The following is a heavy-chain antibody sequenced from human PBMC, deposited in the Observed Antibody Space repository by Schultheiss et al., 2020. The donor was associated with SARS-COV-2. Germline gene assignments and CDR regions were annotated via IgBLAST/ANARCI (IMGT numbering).Heavy chain of an antibody. CDR3: VRPTGYSYGSHDAFDI. J-gene: IGHJ3*02. CDR2: ISGSGGST. D-gene: IGHD5-18*01. Sequence: GESLKISCSASGFTFSSYAMHWVRQAPGKGLEWVSAISGSGGSTYYADSVKGRFTISRDNSKNTLYLQMNSLRAEDTAIYYCVRPTGYSYGSHDAFDIWGQGTLVTVSS. CDR1: GFTFSSYA. V-gene: IGHV3-23*01.